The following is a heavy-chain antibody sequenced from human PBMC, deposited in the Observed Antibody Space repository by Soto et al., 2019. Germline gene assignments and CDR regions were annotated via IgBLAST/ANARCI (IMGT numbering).Heavy chain of an antibody. CDR2: IYYSGST. CDR3: ARVDGSGWYDGGYYFDY. CDR1: GGSISSYY. J-gene: IGHJ4*02. V-gene: IGHV4-59*01. Sequence: QVQLQESGPGLVKPSETLSLTCTVSGGSISSYYWSWIRQPPGKGLEWIGYIYYSGSTNYNPSLKSRVTISVETSKNQFSLKLSSVTAADTAVYYCARVDGSGWYDGGYYFDYWGQGTLVTVSS. D-gene: IGHD6-19*01.